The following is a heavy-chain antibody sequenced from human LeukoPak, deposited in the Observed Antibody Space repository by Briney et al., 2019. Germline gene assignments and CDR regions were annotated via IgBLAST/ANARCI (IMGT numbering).Heavy chain of an antibody. Sequence: GGSLRLSCAASGFSFSSYAMSWVRQAPGKGLEWVSAISGRGGSTYYAASVKGRFTISSDNSKDTLYLQMNSLRAEDTAVYYCAKRALLGFGELYYFDYWGQGTLVTVSS. CDR2: ISGRGGST. CDR1: GFSFSSYA. CDR3: AKRALLGFGELYYFDY. V-gene: IGHV3-23*01. D-gene: IGHD3-10*01. J-gene: IGHJ4*02.